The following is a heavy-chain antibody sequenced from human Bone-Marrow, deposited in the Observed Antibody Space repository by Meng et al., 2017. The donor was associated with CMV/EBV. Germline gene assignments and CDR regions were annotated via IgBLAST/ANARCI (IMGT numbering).Heavy chain of an antibody. CDR2: IIPIFGTA. Sequence: SVKVSCKVSGGTLSSYAISWVRQAPGQGLEWMGGIIPIFGTANYAQKFQGRVTITTDESTSTAYMELSSLRSEDTAVYYWSRDRNYYGSGSYLYFDYWGQGTLVTVSS. D-gene: IGHD3-10*01. CDR1: GGTLSSYA. CDR3: SRDRNYYGSGSYLYFDY. J-gene: IGHJ4*02. V-gene: IGHV1-69*05.